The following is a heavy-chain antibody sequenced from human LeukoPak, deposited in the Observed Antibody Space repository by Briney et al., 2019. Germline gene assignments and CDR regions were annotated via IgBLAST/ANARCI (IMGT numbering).Heavy chain of an antibody. Sequence: GGSLRLSCAASGFIFNSYAMTWVRQAPGKGLEWFSAITGSGGNTYYADSVKGRFTISRDNSKNTLYVQMNSLRAEDMAVYYCAKSGQGRLYYYCMDVWGKGTTVTVSS. V-gene: IGHV3-23*01. CDR2: ITGSGGNT. CDR1: GFIFNSYA. D-gene: IGHD2-15*01. CDR3: AKSGQGRLYYYCMDV. J-gene: IGHJ6*03.